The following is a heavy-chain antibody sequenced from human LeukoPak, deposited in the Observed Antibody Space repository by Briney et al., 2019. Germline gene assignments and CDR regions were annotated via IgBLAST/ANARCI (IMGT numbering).Heavy chain of an antibody. V-gene: IGHV3-33*01. CDR3: ARGDGYNFFDY. J-gene: IGHJ4*02. Sequence: GGSLRPACAASGFTSSSYGMHWVRQAPSKGVEWVALLWYEESNKQYADSVKGRFTISRDNSKNALYLQMNSVRAEDTAVYYCARGDGYNFFDYWGQGTLVTVSS. CDR2: LWYEESNK. CDR1: GFTSSSYG. D-gene: IGHD5-24*01.